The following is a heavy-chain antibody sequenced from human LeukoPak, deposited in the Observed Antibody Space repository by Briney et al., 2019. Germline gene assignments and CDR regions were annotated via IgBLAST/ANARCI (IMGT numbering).Heavy chain of an antibody. CDR1: GFTFSSYG. CDR3: AKVIGWLRFHYFDY. Sequence: AGGSLRLSCAASGFTFSSYGMHWVRQAPGKGLEWVAFIRYDGSNKYYADSVKGLFTISRDNSKNTLYLQISRLRAEDTAVYYCAKVIGWLRFHYFDYWGQGTLVTVSS. CDR2: IRYDGSNK. V-gene: IGHV3-30*02. J-gene: IGHJ4*02. D-gene: IGHD5-12*01.